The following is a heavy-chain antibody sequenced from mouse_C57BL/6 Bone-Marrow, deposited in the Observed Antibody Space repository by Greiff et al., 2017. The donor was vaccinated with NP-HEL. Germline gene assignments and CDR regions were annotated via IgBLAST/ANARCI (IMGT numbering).Heavy chain of an antibody. CDR2: IDPSDSYT. Sequence: VQLQQPGAELVKPGASVKLSCKASGYTFTSYWMQWVKPRPGQGLEWIGEIDPSDSYTNYNQKFKGKATLTVDTSSSTAYMQLSSLTSEDSAVYYCARNYYGSYWYFDVWGTGTTVTVSS. CDR1: GYTFTSYW. J-gene: IGHJ1*03. D-gene: IGHD1-1*01. CDR3: ARNYYGSYWYFDV. V-gene: IGHV1-50*01.